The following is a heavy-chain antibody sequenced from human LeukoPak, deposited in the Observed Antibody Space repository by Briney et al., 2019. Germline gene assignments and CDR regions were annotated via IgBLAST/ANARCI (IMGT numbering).Heavy chain of an antibody. D-gene: IGHD3-22*01. J-gene: IGHJ4*02. V-gene: IGHV1-69*04. CDR1: GGTFSSYV. CDR2: IIPILGIA. Sequence: SVKVSCKASGGTFSSYVISWVRQAPGQGLEWMGRIIPILGIAIYAQKFQGRVTITADKSTSTAYMELSSLRSEDTAVYYCASPPADYYDSRDYFDYWGQGTLVTVSS. CDR3: ASPPADYYDSRDYFDY.